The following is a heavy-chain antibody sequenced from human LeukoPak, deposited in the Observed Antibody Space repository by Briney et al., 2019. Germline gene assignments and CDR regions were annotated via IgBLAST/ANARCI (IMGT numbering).Heavy chain of an antibody. D-gene: IGHD5-18*01. CDR2: ISGSGGST. V-gene: IGHV3-23*01. CDR3: AKDTHVDTAMGISFYFDY. J-gene: IGHJ4*02. CDR1: GFTFSSYA. Sequence: PGGSLRLSCAASGFTFSSYAMSWVRQAPGKGLEWVSAISGSGGSTYYADSVKGRFTISRDNSKNTLYLQMNSLRAEDTAVYYCAKDTHVDTAMGISFYFDYWGQGTLVTVSP.